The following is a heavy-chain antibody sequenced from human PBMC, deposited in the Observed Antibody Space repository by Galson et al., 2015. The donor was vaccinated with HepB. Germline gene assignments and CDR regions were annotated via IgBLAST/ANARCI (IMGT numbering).Heavy chain of an antibody. CDR3: ARIAVSGSYWYFDC. Sequence: SLRISCAASGFTFSSYTMNWVRQAPGKGLEWISYISTTSDNKFSADSVKGRFIISRDNAKNSLYLQMNSLRAEDTAVYYCARIAVSGSYWYFDCWGQGTLVTVSS. CDR2: ISTTSDNK. V-gene: IGHV3-48*01. D-gene: IGHD1-26*01. CDR1: GFTFSSYT. J-gene: IGHJ4*02.